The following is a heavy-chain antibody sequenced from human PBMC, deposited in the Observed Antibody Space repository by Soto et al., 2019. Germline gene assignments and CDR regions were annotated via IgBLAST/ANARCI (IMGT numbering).Heavy chain of an antibody. J-gene: IGHJ6*02. CDR1: GGTFSSYA. CDR2: IIPIFGTA. D-gene: IGHD3-10*01. V-gene: IGHV1-69*12. Sequence: QVQLVQSGAEVKKPGSSVKVSCKASGGTFSSYAIIWVRQAPGQGLEWMGGIIPIFGTADYAQKFQGRVTTTADESTSTAYMEQSSLRAEDTAVYYCASIRANTYYYGMDVWGQGTTVTVSS. CDR3: ASIRANTYYYGMDV.